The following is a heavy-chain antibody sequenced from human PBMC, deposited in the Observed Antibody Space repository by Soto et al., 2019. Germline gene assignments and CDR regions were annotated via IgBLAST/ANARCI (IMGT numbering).Heavy chain of an antibody. Sequence: QVQLVQSGAEVKKPGSSVKVSCKASGGTFSSYTISWVRQAPGQGLEWMGRSIPILGIANYAQKFQGRVTITADKSTSTAYMELSSLRSEDTAVYYCARQDIVVVVAATGWFDPWGQGTLVTVSS. CDR1: GGTFSSYT. CDR2: SIPILGIA. J-gene: IGHJ5*02. D-gene: IGHD2-15*01. CDR3: ARQDIVVVVAATGWFDP. V-gene: IGHV1-69*02.